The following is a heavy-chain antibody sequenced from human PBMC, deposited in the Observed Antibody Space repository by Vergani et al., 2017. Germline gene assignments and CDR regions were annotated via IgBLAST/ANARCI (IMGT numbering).Heavy chain of an antibody. CDR1: GYTLTDYW. D-gene: IGHD3-9*01. V-gene: IGHV1-69-2*01. CDR2: VDPEDGET. Sequence: VQLVQSGAEVKKPGTTVKISCKVSGYTLTDYWMHWVQQAPGKGLEWMGAVDPEDGETVYAEKFQARVTITADTSRDTVYLEVTSLRAEDTAVYYCARGALPSNYDILTGYRLDYWGQGTLVTVSS. J-gene: IGHJ4*02. CDR3: ARGALPSNYDILTGYRLDY.